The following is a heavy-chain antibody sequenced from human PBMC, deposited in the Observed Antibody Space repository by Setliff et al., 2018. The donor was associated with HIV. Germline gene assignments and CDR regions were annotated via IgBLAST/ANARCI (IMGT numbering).Heavy chain of an antibody. CDR3: AKDARIVATTYYFDY. Sequence: GGSLRLSCAASGLTFSRHRMHWVRQAPGKGLVWVSNINSDGSTTAYADPVKGRFTISRDNAKNSLYLQMNSLRAEDTALYYCAKDARIVATTYYFDYWGQGTLVTVSS. J-gene: IGHJ4*02. D-gene: IGHD5-12*01. CDR2: INSDGSTT. CDR1: GLTFSRHR. V-gene: IGHV3-74*01.